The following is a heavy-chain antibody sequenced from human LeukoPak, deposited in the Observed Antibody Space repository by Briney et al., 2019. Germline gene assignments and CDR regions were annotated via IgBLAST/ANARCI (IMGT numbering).Heavy chain of an antibody. J-gene: IGHJ5*02. D-gene: IGHD2-21*01. V-gene: IGHV1-8*02. CDR3: AALNWRRSTRGEAGWFDP. CDR1: GYTFTSYA. Sequence: GASVKVSCKASGYTFTSYATHWVRQATGQGLEWMGWMNPNSGNTGYAQKFQGRVAMTRNTSISTAYMELSSLRSEDTAVYYCAALNWRRSTRGEAGWFDPWGQGTLVTVSS. CDR2: MNPNSGNT.